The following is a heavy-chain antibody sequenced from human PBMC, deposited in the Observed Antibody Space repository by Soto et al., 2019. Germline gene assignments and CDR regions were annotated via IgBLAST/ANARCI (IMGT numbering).Heavy chain of an antibody. CDR3: ARGLYYYGSGTHDAFDI. CDR2: MNPNSGNT. Sequence: QVQLVQSGAEVKKPGASVKVSCKASGYTFTIYDINWVRQATGQGLEWMGWMNPNSGNTGYAQKFQGRVTMTRNTSISTAYMELSSLRSEDTAVYYCARGLYYYGSGTHDAFDIWGQGTMVTVSS. V-gene: IGHV1-8*01. CDR1: GYTFTIYD. D-gene: IGHD3-10*01. J-gene: IGHJ3*02.